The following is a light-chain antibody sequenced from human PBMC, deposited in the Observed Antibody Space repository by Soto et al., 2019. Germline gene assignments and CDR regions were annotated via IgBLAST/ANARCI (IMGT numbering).Light chain of an antibody. Sequence: EIVLTQSPGTLSLSPGERATLSCRASQSVSSSYLAWYQQKPGQAPRLLIYGASSRATGIPDRFSGSGSGTDCTLTISRLEPEDFAVYYCQQYGSPPLFTFGPGTKVDIK. CDR1: QSVSSSY. V-gene: IGKV3-20*01. CDR2: GAS. CDR3: QQYGSPPLFT. J-gene: IGKJ3*01.